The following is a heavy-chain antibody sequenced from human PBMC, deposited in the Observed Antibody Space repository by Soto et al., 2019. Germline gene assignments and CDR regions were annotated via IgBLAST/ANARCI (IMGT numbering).Heavy chain of an antibody. CDR3: ARDRSYGSGSYYNREGGYFDY. Sequence: EVQLVESGGGVVRPGGSLSLSCAASGSTFDDYGMSWVRQAPGKGLEWVSGINWNGGSTGYADSVKGRFTISRDNAKNSLYLQMNSLRAEDTALYYCARDRSYGSGSYYNREGGYFDYWGQGTLVTVSS. D-gene: IGHD3-10*01. CDR1: GSTFDDYG. CDR2: INWNGGST. J-gene: IGHJ4*02. V-gene: IGHV3-20*04.